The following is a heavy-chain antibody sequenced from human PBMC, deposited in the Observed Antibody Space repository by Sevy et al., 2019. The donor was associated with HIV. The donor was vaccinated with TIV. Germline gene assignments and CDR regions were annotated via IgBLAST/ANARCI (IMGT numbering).Heavy chain of an antibody. V-gene: IGHV3-53*01. J-gene: IGHJ6*03. CDR3: ARARWELLPNYYMDV. Sequence: GGSLRLSCAASGFTVSSNYMSWVRQAPGKGLEWVSVIYSGGSTYYADSVKGRFTISRDNSKNTLYLQMNSLRAEDTAVYYCARARWELLPNYYMDVWGKGTTVTVSS. D-gene: IGHD1-26*01. CDR2: IYSGGST. CDR1: GFTVSSNY.